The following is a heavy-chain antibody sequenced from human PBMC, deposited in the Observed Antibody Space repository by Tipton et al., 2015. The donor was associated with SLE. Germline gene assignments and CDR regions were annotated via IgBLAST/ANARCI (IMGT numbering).Heavy chain of an antibody. V-gene: IGHV4-34*01. Sequence: LRLSCAVYGGSFSGYYWSWIRQPPGKGLEWIGSIYYSGSTYYNPSLKSRVTISVDTSKNQFSLKLSSVTAADTAVYYCARDCGGSDAFDIWGQGTMVTVSS. D-gene: IGHD2-21*01. J-gene: IGHJ3*02. CDR1: GGSFSGYY. CDR2: IYYSGST. CDR3: ARDCGGSDAFDI.